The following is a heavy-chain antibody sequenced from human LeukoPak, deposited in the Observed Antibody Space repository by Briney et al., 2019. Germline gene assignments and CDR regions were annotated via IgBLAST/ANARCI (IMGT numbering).Heavy chain of an antibody. D-gene: IGHD4-17*01. CDR3: ARESPPMYGDYEYWFDP. CDR2: IDPNSGGT. J-gene: IGHJ5*02. Sequence: GASVKVSCKASGYTFTGYYMHWVRQAPGQGLEWMGWIDPNSGGTNYAQKFQGRVTMTRDTSISTACMELSRLRSDDTAVYYCARESPPMYGDYEYWFDPWGQGTLDTVSS. CDR1: GYTFTGYY. V-gene: IGHV1-2*02.